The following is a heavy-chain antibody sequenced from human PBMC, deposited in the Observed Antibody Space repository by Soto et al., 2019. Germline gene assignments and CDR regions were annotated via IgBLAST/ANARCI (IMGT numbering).Heavy chain of an antibody. V-gene: IGHV3-30-3*01. J-gene: IGHJ4*02. D-gene: IGHD3-10*01. CDR2: ISSDGTTI. CDR1: GFPFNYYA. Sequence: QVRLVESGRGVVQPGTSLRLSCAASGFPFNYYAMHWVRQTPDKGLEWLTIISSDGTTIHYVDSVKGRFTISRDNSKSAGYLQMNNVRAEDTAVYYCARGTVSGSLVIDYWGQGTLVTVSS. CDR3: ARGTVSGSLVIDY.